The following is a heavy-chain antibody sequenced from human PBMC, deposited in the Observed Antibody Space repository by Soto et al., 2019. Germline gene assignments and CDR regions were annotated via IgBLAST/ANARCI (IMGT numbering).Heavy chain of an antibody. J-gene: IGHJ4*02. CDR2: VHHTGST. Sequence: SETLSLTCIVSAGSITGHYWSCIRQPPGKGLEWIGCVHHTGSTDLNPSLKSRVTISVDTSKNQFSLKLGSVTAADTALYFCARGRFYFDNWGQGTLVTVSS. V-gene: IGHV4-59*11. CDR3: ARGRFYFDN. CDR1: AGSITGHY.